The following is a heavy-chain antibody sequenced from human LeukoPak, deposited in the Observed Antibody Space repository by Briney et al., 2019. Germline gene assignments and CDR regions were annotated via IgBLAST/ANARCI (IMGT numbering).Heavy chain of an antibody. CDR3: AKDLKPYYYDSSGYYYEYYFDY. J-gene: IGHJ4*02. D-gene: IGHD3-22*01. CDR2: IRYDGSNK. V-gene: IGHV3-30*02. CDR1: GFTFSSYG. Sequence: GRSLRLSCAASGFTFSSYGMHWVRQAPGKGLEWVAFIRYDGSNKYYADSVKGRFTISRDNSKNTLYLQMNSLRAEDTALYYCAKDLKPYYYDSSGYYYEYYFDYWGQGTLVTVSS.